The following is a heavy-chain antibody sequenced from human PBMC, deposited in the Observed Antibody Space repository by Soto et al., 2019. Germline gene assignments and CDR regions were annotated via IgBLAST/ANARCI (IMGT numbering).Heavy chain of an antibody. Sequence: SETLSLTCTVSGGSISSGDYYGGWFRQPAGKGREWIGRIYTSGSTNYNPSLKSRVTMSVDTSKNQFSLKLSSVTAADTAVYYCARVGGGGSYYAPAAPAAFDIWGQGTMLTVS. CDR2: IYTSGST. CDR1: GGSISSGDYY. CDR3: ARVGGGGSYYAPAAPAAFDI. J-gene: IGHJ3*02. V-gene: IGHV4-61*02. D-gene: IGHD1-26*01.